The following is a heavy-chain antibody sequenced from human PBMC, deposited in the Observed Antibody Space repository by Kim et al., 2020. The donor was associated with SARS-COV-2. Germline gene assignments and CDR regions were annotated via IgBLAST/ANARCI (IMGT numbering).Heavy chain of an antibody. CDR2: ISSSSSYI. J-gene: IGHJ6*02. CDR3: ARVLAAAGTEYYYYGMDV. V-gene: IGHV3-21*01. Sequence: GGSLRLSCAASGFTFSSYSMNWVRQAPGKGLEWVSSISSSSSYIYYADSVKGRFTISRDNAKNSLYLQMNSLRAEDTAVYYCARVLAAAGTEYYYYGMDVWGQGTTVTVSS. D-gene: IGHD6-13*01. CDR1: GFTFSSYS.